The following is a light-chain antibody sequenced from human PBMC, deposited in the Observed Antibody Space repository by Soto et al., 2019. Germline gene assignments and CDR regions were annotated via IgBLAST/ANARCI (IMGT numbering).Light chain of an antibody. V-gene: IGLV2-8*01. CDR1: DSDVGGYNF. Sequence: QSALTQPPSASGSPGQSVTISCTGTDSDVGGYNFVSWYQQHPGRAPKLMIYEVYQRPSGVPDRFSGSKSGNTASLTVSGLQAEDEANYDCSSYAASDNFVIFGGGTKRTVL. CDR2: EVY. J-gene: IGLJ2*01. CDR3: SSYAASDNFVI.